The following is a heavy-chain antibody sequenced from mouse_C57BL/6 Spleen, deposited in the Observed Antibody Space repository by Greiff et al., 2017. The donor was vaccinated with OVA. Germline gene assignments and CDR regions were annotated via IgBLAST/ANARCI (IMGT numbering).Heavy chain of an antibody. Sequence: QVQLQQSGPELVRPGASVTLSCKASGYTFTDYEMHWVKQTPVHGLEWIGAIDPETGGTAYNQKFKGKAILTADKSSSTAYMELRSLTSEDSAVYYCTTYYSNLPFAYWGQGTLVTVSA. CDR1: GYTFTDYE. J-gene: IGHJ3*01. CDR2: IDPETGGT. CDR3: TTYYSNLPFAY. D-gene: IGHD2-5*01. V-gene: IGHV1-15*01.